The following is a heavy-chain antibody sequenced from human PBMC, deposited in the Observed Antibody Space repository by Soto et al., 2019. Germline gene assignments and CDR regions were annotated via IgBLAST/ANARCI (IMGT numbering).Heavy chain of an antibody. J-gene: IGHJ5*02. D-gene: IGHD1-1*01. CDR2: IFHTGDT. Sequence: SETLSLTCSVSTYSISSGFFWGWIRQPPGKGLEWIGSIFHTGDTYYNPSLKSRITMSVDTSRNQFSLKLTSLTAADTAVYSCARDTNSLDPWGQGTMVTVSS. CDR1: TYSISSGFF. CDR3: ARDTNSLDP. V-gene: IGHV4-38-2*02.